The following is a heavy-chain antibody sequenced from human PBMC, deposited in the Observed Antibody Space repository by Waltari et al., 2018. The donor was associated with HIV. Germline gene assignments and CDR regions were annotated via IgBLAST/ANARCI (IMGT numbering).Heavy chain of an antibody. D-gene: IGHD2-2*01. V-gene: IGHV3-33*01. Sequence: QVQLVESGGGVVQPGKSLRLSCAASGFTFSRYAMHGVRQAPGKGLEWVAVIWHDANKQYYADSVQGRFTISRDNSKNTLYLQMNSLRAEDTALYYCARDSPAFSRGTEELDYWGQGTLVTVSS. CDR3: ARDSPAFSRGTEELDY. J-gene: IGHJ4*02. CDR2: IWHDANKQ. CDR1: GFTFSRYA.